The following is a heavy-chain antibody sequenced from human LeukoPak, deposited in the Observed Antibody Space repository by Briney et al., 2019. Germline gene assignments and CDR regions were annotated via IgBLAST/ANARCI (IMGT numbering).Heavy chain of an antibody. CDR2: IYSGGST. CDR1: GFTVSSNY. D-gene: IGHD1-26*01. V-gene: IGHV3-53*01. CDR3: ARRDRDSGYVDY. J-gene: IGHJ4*02. Sequence: GGSLRLSCAASGFTVSSNYMSWVRQAPGKGLEWVSVIYSGGSTYYADSVKGRFTISRDNSKNTLYLQMNSLRAEDTAAYYCARRDRDSGYVDYWGQGTLVTVSS.